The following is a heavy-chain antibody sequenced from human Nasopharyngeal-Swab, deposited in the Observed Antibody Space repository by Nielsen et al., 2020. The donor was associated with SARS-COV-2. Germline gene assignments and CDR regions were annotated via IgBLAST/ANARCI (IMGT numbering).Heavy chain of an antibody. CDR2: IIPIFGTA. CDR1: GGTFSSYA. V-gene: IGHV1-69*13. CDR3: ARDAKAAADYFDY. J-gene: IGHJ4*02. Sequence: SVKVSCKASGGTFSSYAISWVRQAPGQGLEWMGGIIPIFGTANYAQRFQGRVTITADESTSTAYMELSSLRSEDTAVYYCARDAKAAADYFDYWGQGTLVTVSS. D-gene: IGHD6-13*01.